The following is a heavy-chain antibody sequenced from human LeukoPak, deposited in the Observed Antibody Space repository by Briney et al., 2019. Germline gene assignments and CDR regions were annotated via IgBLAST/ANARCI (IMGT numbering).Heavy chain of an antibody. CDR3: ATYSSGRRWYFDY. V-gene: IGHV4-34*01. CDR1: GGSISSYY. CDR2: INHSGST. J-gene: IGHJ4*02. Sequence: PSETLSLTCTVSGGSISSYYWSWIRQPPGKGLEWIGEINHSGSTNYNPSLKSRVTISVDTSKNQFSLKLSSVTAADTAVYYCATYSSGRRWYFDYWGQGTLVTVSS. D-gene: IGHD6-19*01.